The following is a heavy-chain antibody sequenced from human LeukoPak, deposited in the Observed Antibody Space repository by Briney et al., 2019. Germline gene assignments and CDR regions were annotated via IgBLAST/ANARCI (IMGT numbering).Heavy chain of an antibody. J-gene: IGHJ4*02. CDR2: IYHSGRT. CDR3: ARDLDFDY. V-gene: IGHV4-38-2*02. CDR1: GYSISSGYY. Sequence: SETLSLTCTVSGYSISSGYYWGWIRQPPGKGLEWIGSIYHSGRTYYNPSLKSRVTISVDTSKNQSSLKLSSVTAADTAVYYCARDLDFDYWGQGTLVTVSS.